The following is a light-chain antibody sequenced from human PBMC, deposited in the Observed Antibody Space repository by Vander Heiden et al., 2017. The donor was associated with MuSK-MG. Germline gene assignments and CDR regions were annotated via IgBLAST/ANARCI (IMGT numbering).Light chain of an antibody. Sequence: SALTQPRSVSGSPGQSVTISCTGTSSDVGGYNYVSWYQQHPGQAPKLMIYDVSKRPSGAPDRFSGSKSGNTASLTISGLEAEDEADDYCCSYAGSYTEVFGTGTKVTVL. CDR1: SSDVGGYNY. V-gene: IGLV2-11*01. CDR3: CSYAGSYTEV. CDR2: DVS. J-gene: IGLJ1*01.